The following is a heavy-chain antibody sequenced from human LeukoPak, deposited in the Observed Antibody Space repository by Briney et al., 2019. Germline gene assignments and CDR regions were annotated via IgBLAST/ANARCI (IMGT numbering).Heavy chain of an antibody. D-gene: IGHD3-10*01. Sequence: PGGSLRLSCAASGFTFSSYEMNWVRQAPGKGLEWVSYISSSGSTIYYSDSVKGRFTISRDNAKNSLYLQMNSLRAEDTAVYYCARVPPYGSGTYGEVYFDYWGQGTLVTVSS. CDR1: GFTFSSYE. CDR3: ARVPPYGSGTYGEVYFDY. CDR2: ISSSGSTI. J-gene: IGHJ4*02. V-gene: IGHV3-48*03.